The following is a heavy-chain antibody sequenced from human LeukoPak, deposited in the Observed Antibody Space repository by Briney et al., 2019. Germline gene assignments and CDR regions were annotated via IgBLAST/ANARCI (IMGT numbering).Heavy chain of an antibody. D-gene: IGHD2-15*01. CDR3: ARAPGSCSGGSCYGENDFDY. CDR1: GYTFTSYG. J-gene: IGHJ4*02. CDR2: IIPILGIA. V-gene: IGHV1-69*04. Sequence: GASVKVSCKASGYTFTSYGISWVRQAPGQGLEWMGRIIPILGIANYAQRFQGRVTITADKSTSTAYMELSSLRSEDTAVYYCARAPGSCSGGSCYGENDFDYWGQGTLVTVSS.